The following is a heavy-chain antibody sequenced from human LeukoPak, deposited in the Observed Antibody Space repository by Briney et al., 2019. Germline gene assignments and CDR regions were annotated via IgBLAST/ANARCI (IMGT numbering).Heavy chain of an antibody. Sequence: GASVKVSCKASGYTFTGYYMHWVRQAPGQGLEWMGWINPNSGGTNYAQKFQGRVTMTRDTSISTAYMELSRLRSDDTAVYYCARDYGGNSQRYFDHWGRGTLVTVSS. CDR1: GYTFTGYY. J-gene: IGHJ2*01. CDR2: INPNSGGT. CDR3: ARDYGGNSQRYFDH. V-gene: IGHV1-2*02. D-gene: IGHD4-23*01.